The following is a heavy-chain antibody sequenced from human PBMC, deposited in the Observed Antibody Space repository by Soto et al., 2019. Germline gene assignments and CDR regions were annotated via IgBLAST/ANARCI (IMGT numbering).Heavy chain of an antibody. J-gene: IGHJ6*03. D-gene: IGHD3-22*01. Sequence: EVQLVESGGGLVQPGGSLRLSCAASGFTFSSYAMHWVRQAPGKGLEYVSAISSNGGSTYYANSVKGRFTISRDNSKNTLYLPMGSLRAEDKAVYYCARGTVVIKRGRDYYCMEVWGKGTTVTVSS. V-gene: IGHV3-64*01. CDR1: GFTFSSYA. CDR3: ARGTVVIKRGRDYYCMEV. CDR2: ISSNGGST.